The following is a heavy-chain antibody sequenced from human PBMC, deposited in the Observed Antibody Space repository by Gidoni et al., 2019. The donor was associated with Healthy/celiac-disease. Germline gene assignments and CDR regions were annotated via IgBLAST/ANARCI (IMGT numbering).Heavy chain of an antibody. Sequence: QVQLVQSGAEVKKPGSSVTVSCKASGGTFSSYAISWVRQAPGQGLEWMGGIIPIFGTANSAQKFQGRVTITADESTSTAYSELSSLRSEDTAVYYCARGPSGSYFDYYYGMDVWGQGTTVTVSS. J-gene: IGHJ6*02. CDR2: IIPIFGTA. CDR3: ARGPSGSYFDYYYGMDV. D-gene: IGHD1-26*01. CDR1: GGTFSSYA. V-gene: IGHV1-69*01.